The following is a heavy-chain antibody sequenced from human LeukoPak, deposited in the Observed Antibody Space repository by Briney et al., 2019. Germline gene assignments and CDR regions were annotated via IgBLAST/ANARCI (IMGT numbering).Heavy chain of an antibody. CDR2: IYHDGNA. D-gene: IGHD5-24*01. CDR1: GGSFNTYY. J-gene: IGHJ4*02. CDR3: ARTSLMATMDY. Sequence: SETLSLTCAVYGGSFNTYYWSWIRQPPGKGLEWIAEIYHDGNANYNPSLKSRVTISVDTSNNHFSLKLSSVTAADTAVYYCARTSLMATMDYWGQGTLVTVSS. V-gene: IGHV4-34*01.